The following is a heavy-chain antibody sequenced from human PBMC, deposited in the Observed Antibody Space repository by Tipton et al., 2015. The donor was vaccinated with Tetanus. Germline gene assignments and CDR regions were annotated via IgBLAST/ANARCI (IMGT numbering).Heavy chain of an antibody. CDR1: GGSLRSGDHY. D-gene: IGHD3-10*01. CDR3: ARVKGTYNHYGLDV. V-gene: IGHV4-30-2*01. CDR2: IYDSGST. Sequence: TLSLTCTVSGGSLRSGDHYWSWIRQPPGKGLEWIGYIYDSGSTYYNPSLKSRVTISEDRSKNQISLRLRSVTAADTAVYYCARVKGTYNHYGLDVWGQGTTVTVAS. J-gene: IGHJ6*02.